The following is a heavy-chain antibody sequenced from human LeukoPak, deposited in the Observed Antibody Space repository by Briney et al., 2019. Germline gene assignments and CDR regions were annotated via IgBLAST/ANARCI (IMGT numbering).Heavy chain of an antibody. CDR3: AKDSSRVATITHFDY. Sequence: GGSLRLSCAASGFTFTSYGMHWVRQAPGKGLEWVAVIWSDGTNKYYADSVKGRFAISRDDSKNMVYLQMNSLRVEDTAVYYCAKDSSRVATITHFDYWGQGTLVTVSS. J-gene: IGHJ4*02. CDR1: GFTFTSYG. D-gene: IGHD5-12*01. V-gene: IGHV3-33*06. CDR2: IWSDGTNK.